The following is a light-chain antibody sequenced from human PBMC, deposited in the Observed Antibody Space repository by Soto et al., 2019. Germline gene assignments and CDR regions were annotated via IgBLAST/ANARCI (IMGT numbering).Light chain of an antibody. CDR3: QQYNNWPPLT. Sequence: EIVMTQSPVTLSVSPGGGATLSCRASQSAGTNLAWYQQQPGQPPRLLIYGASIRATGVPGRFSGSGSGTEFTLTISSLQSEDFAVYYCQQYNNWPPLTFGGGTKVE. CDR1: QSAGTN. V-gene: IGKV3-15*01. CDR2: GAS. J-gene: IGKJ4*01.